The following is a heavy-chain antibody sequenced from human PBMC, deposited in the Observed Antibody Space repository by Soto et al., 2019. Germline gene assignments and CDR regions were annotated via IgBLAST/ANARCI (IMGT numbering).Heavy chain of an antibody. CDR3: ARDGPIAAAGTDLSYYYGMDV. D-gene: IGHD6-13*01. CDR1: GGSISSGGYY. V-gene: IGHV4-31*03. CDR2: IYYSGST. J-gene: IGHJ6*02. Sequence: QVQLQESGPGLVKPSQTLSLTCTVSGGSISSGGYYWSWIRQHPGKGLEWIGYIYYSGSTYYNPSLKRRVTISVDTSKNQFSLELSSVTAADTAVYYCARDGPIAAAGTDLSYYYGMDVWGQGTTVTVSS.